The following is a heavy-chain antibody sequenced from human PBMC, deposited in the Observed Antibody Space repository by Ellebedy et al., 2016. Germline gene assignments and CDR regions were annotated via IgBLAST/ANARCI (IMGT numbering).Heavy chain of an antibody. J-gene: IGHJ4*02. Sequence: GESLKISCAASGFTFSSYGMHWVRQAPGKGLEWVAVIWYDGSNKYYADSVKGRFTISRDNSKNTLYLQMNSLRAEDTAVYYCVRGFCSSTSCPDYWGQGTLVTVSS. V-gene: IGHV3-33*01. CDR2: IWYDGSNK. D-gene: IGHD2-2*01. CDR1: GFTFSSYG. CDR3: VRGFCSSTSCPDY.